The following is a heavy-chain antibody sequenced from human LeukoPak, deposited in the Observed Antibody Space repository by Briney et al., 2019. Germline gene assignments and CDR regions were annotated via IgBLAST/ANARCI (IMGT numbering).Heavy chain of an antibody. V-gene: IGHV4-61*02. CDR3: ARVRPWAFDI. CDR2: IYTSGST. J-gene: IGHJ3*02. CDR1: GGSISSGSYY. Sequence: SETLSLTCTVSGGSISSGSYYWSWIRQPAGKGLEWIGRIYTSGSTNYNPSLKSRVTISVDTSKNQFSLKPSSVTAADTAVYYCARVRPWAFDIWGQGTMVTVSS.